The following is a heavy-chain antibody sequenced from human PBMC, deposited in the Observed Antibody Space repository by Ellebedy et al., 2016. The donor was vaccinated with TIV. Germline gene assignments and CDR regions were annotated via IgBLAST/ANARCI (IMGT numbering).Heavy chain of an antibody. D-gene: IGHD5-12*01. CDR1: GYTFTSYY. CDR3: ARTAVATIDY. J-gene: IGHJ4*02. Sequence: AASVKVSCKASGYTFTSYYIHWVRQAPGQGLEWMGIINPGTGTASYAQKFQGRVTMTRDTSTSTVYMELTSLTSEDTAMFYCARTAVATIDYWGQGTLVTVSS. CDR2: INPGTGTA. V-gene: IGHV1-46*01.